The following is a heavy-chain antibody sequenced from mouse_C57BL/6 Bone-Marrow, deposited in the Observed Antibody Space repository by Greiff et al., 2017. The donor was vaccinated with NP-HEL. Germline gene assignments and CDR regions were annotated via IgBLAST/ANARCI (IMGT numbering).Heavy chain of an antibody. CDR1: GYTFTDYN. J-gene: IGHJ4*01. V-gene: IGHV1-22*01. CDR2: INPNNGGT. Sequence: VQLQQSGPELVKPGASVKMSCKASGYTFTDYNMHWVKQSPGKSLEWIGYINPNNGGTSYNHKFKGKATLTVDNSSSTAYMQLRSLTSEESAVYYWERGGRCYYTMDYWGQGTSGTAST. CDR3: ERGGRCYYTMDY.